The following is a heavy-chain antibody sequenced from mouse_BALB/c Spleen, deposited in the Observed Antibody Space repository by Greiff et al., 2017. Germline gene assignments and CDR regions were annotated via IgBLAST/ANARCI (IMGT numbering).Heavy chain of an antibody. CDR1: GYSITSGYY. V-gene: IGHV3-6*02. CDR2: ISYDGSN. D-gene: IGHD1-1*01. J-gene: IGHJ4*01. Sequence: EVKLMESGPGLVKPSQSLSLTCSVTGYSITSGYYWNWIRQFPGNKLEWMGYISYDGSNNYNPSLKNRISITRDTSKNQFFLKLNSVTTEDTATYYCARITTVVESLYYAMDYWGQGTSVTVSS. CDR3: ARITTVVESLYYAMDY.